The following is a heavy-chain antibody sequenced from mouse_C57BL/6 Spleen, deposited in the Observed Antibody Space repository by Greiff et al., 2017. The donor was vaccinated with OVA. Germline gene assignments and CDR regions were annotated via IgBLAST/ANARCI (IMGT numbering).Heavy chain of an antibody. CDR1: GFTFSSYA. CDR3: VYDYDGGDWYFDV. CDR2: ISSGGDYI. D-gene: IGHD2-4*01. Sequence: EVKLVESGEGLVKPGGSLKLSCAASGFTFSSYAMSWVRQTPEKRLEWVAYISSGGDYIYYADTVKGRFTISRDNARNTLYLQMSSLKSEDTAMYYCVYDYDGGDWYFDVWGTGTTVTVSS. V-gene: IGHV5S21*01. J-gene: IGHJ1*03.